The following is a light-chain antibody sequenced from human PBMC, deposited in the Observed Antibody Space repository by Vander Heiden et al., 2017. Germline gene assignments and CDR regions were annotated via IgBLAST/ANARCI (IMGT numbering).Light chain of an antibody. CDR2: EVS. CDR1: SRDVGGYNF. V-gene: IGLV2-14*01. Sequence: QSALTQPASVSGSPGQSITISCTGTSRDVGGYNFVSWSQQHPGKAPKLIIYEVSNRPSGVSNRFSGSKSGNTASLTISGLQAEDEADYYCSSYTTSSTVVFGGGTKLTVL. CDR3: SSYTTSSTVV. J-gene: IGLJ3*02.